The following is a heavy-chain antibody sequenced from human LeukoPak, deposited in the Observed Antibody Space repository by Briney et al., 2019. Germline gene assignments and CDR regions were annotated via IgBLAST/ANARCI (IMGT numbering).Heavy chain of an antibody. J-gene: IGHJ4*02. D-gene: IGHD3-10*01. Sequence: AESLKISCRGSGYTFTTYWIGWVRQMPGKGLEWMGIINPSDSDSRYSPSFQGQVTISADKSITTAYLQWSSLKASDTAMYYCAITQTGDTPDYWGQGTLVTVSS. CDR3: AITQTGDTPDY. CDR2: INPSDSDS. V-gene: IGHV5-51*01. CDR1: GYTFTTYW.